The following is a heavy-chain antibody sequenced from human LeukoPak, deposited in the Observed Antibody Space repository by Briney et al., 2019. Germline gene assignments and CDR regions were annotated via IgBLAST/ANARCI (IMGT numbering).Heavy chain of an antibody. D-gene: IGHD3-10*01. CDR3: ARTYFGSGNTLVH. CDR2: ISRSSTSI. Sequence: GGSLRLSCAASGFTFSDYSMKWIRQAPGKGLEWVSSISRSSTSIDYADSLKGRFTISRDNAKNSLYLQMNSLRAEDTAVYYCARTYFGSGNTLVHWGQGTLVTVSS. J-gene: IGHJ4*02. V-gene: IGHV3-21*01. CDR1: GFTFSDYS.